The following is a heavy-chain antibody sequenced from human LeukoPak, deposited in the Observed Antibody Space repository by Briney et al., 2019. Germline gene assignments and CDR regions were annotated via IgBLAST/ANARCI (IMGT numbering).Heavy chain of an antibody. CDR3: ANDYSNYLDY. J-gene: IGHJ4*02. CDR2: ISGSGGST. Sequence: PGGSLRLSCAASGFTFSTYAMSWVRQAPGKGLEWVSGISGSGGSTYYADSVKGQFTISRDNSKNTLYLQMNSLRAEDTAVYYCANDYSNYLDYWGQGTLVTVSS. D-gene: IGHD4-11*01. CDR1: GFTFSTYA. V-gene: IGHV3-23*01.